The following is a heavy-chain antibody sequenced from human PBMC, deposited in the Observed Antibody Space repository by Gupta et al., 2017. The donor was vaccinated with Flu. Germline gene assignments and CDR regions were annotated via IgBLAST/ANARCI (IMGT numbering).Heavy chain of an antibody. J-gene: IGHJ4*02. CDR3: ARHRDDNSGGFDH. CDR2: IFYRGSA. Sequence: IRQPPWRGLEWIGYIFYRGSADYNPSLKSRVTIPVDLPRNQFSLRLASVTAADTAVHYCARHRDDNSGGFDHWGQGTLVTVSS. V-gene: IGHV4-39*01. D-gene: IGHD6-19*01.